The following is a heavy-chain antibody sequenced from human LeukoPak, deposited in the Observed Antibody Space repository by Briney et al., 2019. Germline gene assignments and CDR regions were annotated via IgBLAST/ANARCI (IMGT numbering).Heavy chain of an antibody. CDR3: ARVVGATLDEGWLATLDEGWLDY. Sequence: GGSLRLSCAASGLTFSSYAMSWFRQAPGEGLEWFSSISSRSTYIYYADSVKGRFTVSRDNAKNSLYLQMNSLRAEDTAVYYCARVVGATLDEGWLATLDEGWLDYWGQGTLVTVSS. J-gene: IGHJ4*02. V-gene: IGHV3-21*01. D-gene: IGHD1-26*01. CDR1: GLTFSSYA. CDR2: ISSRSTYI.